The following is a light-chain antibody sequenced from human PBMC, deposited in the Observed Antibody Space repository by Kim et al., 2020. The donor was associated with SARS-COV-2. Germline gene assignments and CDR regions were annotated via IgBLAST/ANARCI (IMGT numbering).Light chain of an antibody. J-gene: IGLJ3*02. V-gene: IGLV2-14*03. CDR3: SSYTTTSPLWL. CDR1: SSDVGAFDY. Sequence: QSALTQPASVSGSPGQSITISCTGTSSDVGAFDYVAWYQQYPGKAPKLILYDVYSRPSGVSNRFSGSKSGNTASLSISGLQTEDEAHYYCSSYTTTSPLWLFGGGTKLTVL. CDR2: DVY.